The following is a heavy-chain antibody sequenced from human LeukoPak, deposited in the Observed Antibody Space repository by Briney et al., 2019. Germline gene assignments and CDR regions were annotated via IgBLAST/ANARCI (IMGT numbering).Heavy chain of an antibody. V-gene: IGHV4-4*09. Sequence: SETLSLTCTVSGSISSYYLSWIRQPPGKGLEWIGYIYTSGGTNYNPSLKSRVTISVDTSKNQFSLDLSSVTAADTAVYYCARQKCTSTSCLTKNAFDIWGQGTVVTVSS. J-gene: IGHJ3*02. CDR2: IYTSGGT. CDR1: GSISSYY. D-gene: IGHD2-2*01. CDR3: ARQKCTSTSCLTKNAFDI.